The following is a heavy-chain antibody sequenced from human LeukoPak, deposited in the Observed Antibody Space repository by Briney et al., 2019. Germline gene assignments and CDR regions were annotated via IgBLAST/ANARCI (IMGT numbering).Heavy chain of an antibody. V-gene: IGHV1-24*01. J-gene: IGHJ4*02. CDR1: GYTLTELS. CDR2: FDPEDGET. CDR3: ATRRRDTAMVTFDY. D-gene: IGHD5-18*01. Sequence: ASVKVSCRVSGYTLTELSMHWVRQAPGKGLEWMGGFDPEDGETIYAQKFQGRVTMTEDTSTDTAYMELSSLRSEDTAVYYCATRRRDTAMVTFDYWGQGTLVTVSS.